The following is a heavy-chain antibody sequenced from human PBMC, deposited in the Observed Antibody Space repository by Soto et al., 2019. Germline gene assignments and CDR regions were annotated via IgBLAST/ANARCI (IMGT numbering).Heavy chain of an antibody. Sequence: GGSLRLSCASSGFTFSSYSMNWVRQAPGKGLEWVSYISSSSSTIYYADSVKGRFTISRDNAKNSLYLQMNSLRAEDTAVYYCARGAYLNWFDPWGQGTLVTVSS. V-gene: IGHV3-48*01. J-gene: IGHJ5*02. CDR3: ARGAYLNWFDP. CDR1: GFTFSSYS. CDR2: ISSSSSTI.